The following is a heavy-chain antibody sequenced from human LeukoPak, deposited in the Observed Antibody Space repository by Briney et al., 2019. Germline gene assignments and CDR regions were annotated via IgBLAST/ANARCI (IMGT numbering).Heavy chain of an antibody. CDR2: IRSKANNYAT. J-gene: IGHJ5*02. V-gene: IGHV3-73*01. CDR3: TPGGGPISPLGS. CDR1: GFSFSGSG. Sequence: GGSLRLSCAASGFSFSGSGMNWVRQASGKGLEWVGRIRSKANNYATVYAESVKGRFTISRNDSKNTAYLQMNSLKTEDTAVYYCTPGGGPISPLGSWGQGTLVTVSS. D-gene: IGHD3-16*01.